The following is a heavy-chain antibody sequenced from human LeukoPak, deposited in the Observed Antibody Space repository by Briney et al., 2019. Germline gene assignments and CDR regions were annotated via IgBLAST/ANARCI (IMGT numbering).Heavy chain of an antibody. J-gene: IGHJ3*01. CDR1: GYTFADNH. CDR2: ISPNSGVT. D-gene: IGHD7-27*01. Sequence: GASVKVSCKASGYTFADNHMYWIRQVPGQGLECMGWISPNSGVTNYAQKFQGRITMTGDTSISTGYMELSSLRSDDTAVYYCARELGRNAFDVWGQGTMVTVSS. CDR3: ARELGRNAFDV. V-gene: IGHV1-2*02.